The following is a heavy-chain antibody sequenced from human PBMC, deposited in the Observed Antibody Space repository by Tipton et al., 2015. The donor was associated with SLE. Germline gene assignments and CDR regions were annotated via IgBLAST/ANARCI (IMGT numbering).Heavy chain of an antibody. V-gene: IGHV4-38-2*02. CDR3: ARGAIVVVPAAISNWFDP. CDR2: IYHSGST. D-gene: IGHD2-2*01. J-gene: IGHJ5*02. CDR1: GYSISSGYY. Sequence: TLSLTCTVSGYSISSGYYWGWIRQPPGKGLEWIGSIYHSGSTYYNPSLKSRVTISVDTSKNQFSLKLSSVTAADTAVYYCARGAIVVVPAAISNWFDPWGQGTLVTVSS.